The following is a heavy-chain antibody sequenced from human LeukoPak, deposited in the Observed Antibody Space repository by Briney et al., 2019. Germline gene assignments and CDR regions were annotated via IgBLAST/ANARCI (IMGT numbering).Heavy chain of an antibody. CDR2: LYTVGRT. CDR1: GYSISRGSY. V-gene: IGHV4-61*02. Sequence: TLSHTRTVSGYSISRGSYWGWIRPPAGKGREGIGRLYTVGRTKYNPSLTSRVSISVATAQNEFSLKLSSVTAADTAVYYCAGDRGAASMVREVPMRGFDPWGQGTLVTVSS. CDR3: AGDRGAASMVREVPMRGFDP. D-gene: IGHD3-10*01. J-gene: IGHJ5*02.